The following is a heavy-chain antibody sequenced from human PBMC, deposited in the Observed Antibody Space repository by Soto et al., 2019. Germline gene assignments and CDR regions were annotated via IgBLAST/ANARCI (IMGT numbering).Heavy chain of an antibody. CDR1: GGSFSGYY. Sequence: TLSLTCAVYGGSFSGYYWNWIRQPPGKGLEWIGQVDHSGSTNYNPSLKSRVTISVDTSKNHFSLQLTSVTAADTSVYYCARDSLAARRYFDYWGQGNLVTVSS. CDR3: ARDSLAARRYFDY. CDR2: VDHSGST. D-gene: IGHD6-6*01. V-gene: IGHV4-34*01. J-gene: IGHJ4*02.